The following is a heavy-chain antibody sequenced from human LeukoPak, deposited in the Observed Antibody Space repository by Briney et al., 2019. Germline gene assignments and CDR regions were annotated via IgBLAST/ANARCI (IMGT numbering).Heavy chain of an antibody. V-gene: IGHV4-30-2*01. J-gene: IGHJ4*02. Sequence: PSQTLSLTCAVSGGSISSGGYSWSWIRQPPGKGQEWIGYIYQSGSTYYNPSLKSRVTISVDRSRNQFSLQLSSVTAADTAVYYCAREVVYYFDYWGQGTLVTVSS. CDR3: AREVVYYFDY. D-gene: IGHD2-8*02. CDR1: GGSISSGGYS. CDR2: IYQSGST.